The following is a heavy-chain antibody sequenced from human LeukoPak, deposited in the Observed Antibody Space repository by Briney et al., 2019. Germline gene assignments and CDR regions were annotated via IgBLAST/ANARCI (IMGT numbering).Heavy chain of an antibody. CDR3: ARGHASGRYYSTYYYYYMDV. D-gene: IGHD3-10*01. V-gene: IGHV4-4*09. J-gene: IGHJ6*03. CDR1: DDSVSNYY. Sequence: PSETLSLTCTVSDDSVSNYYWNWIRQPPGKGLEWVGHISTTGLTNYNPSLQSRVTISLDTSKSQFSLSLNSVSAADTAVYFCARGHASGRYYSTYYYYYMDVWGKGTTVTVSS. CDR2: ISTTGLT.